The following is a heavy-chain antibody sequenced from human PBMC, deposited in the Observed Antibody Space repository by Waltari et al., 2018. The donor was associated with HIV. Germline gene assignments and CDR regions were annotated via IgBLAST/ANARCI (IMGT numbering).Heavy chain of an antibody. V-gene: IGHV4-34*01. D-gene: IGHD2-15*01. CDR3: ARWSLWLRPVYYFDY. J-gene: IGHJ4*02. Sequence: QVQLQQWGAGLLKPSETLSLTCAVYGEPFDGYYWSWIRQPPGKRLEWMGEINHRRNTNFHPSLKSRLTMSVDASKNQFSLNLKSVTAADTGVYNCARWSLWLRPVYYFDYWSQGALVTVSS. CDR2: INHRRNT. CDR1: GEPFDGYY.